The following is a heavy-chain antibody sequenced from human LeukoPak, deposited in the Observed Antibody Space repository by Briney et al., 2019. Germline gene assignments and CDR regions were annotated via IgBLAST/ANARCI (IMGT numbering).Heavy chain of an antibody. J-gene: IGHJ4*02. CDR1: GYTLTELS. Sequence: ASVKVSCKVSGYTLTELSMHWVRQAPGKGLEWMGGFDPEDGETIYAQKFQGGVTMTEDTSTDTAYMELSSLRSEDTAVYYCATRRFLEWLLYYWGQGTLVTVSS. D-gene: IGHD3-3*01. CDR3: ATRRFLEWLLYY. V-gene: IGHV1-24*01. CDR2: FDPEDGET.